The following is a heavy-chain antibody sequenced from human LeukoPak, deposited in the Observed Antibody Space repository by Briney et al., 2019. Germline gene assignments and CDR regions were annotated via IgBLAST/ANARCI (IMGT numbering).Heavy chain of an antibody. V-gene: IGHV4-34*01. J-gene: IGHJ4*02. D-gene: IGHD3-10*01. CDR2: INHSGST. Sequence: PSETLSLTCAVYGGSFSGYDWSWIRQPPGKGLEWIGEINHSGSTNYNPSLKSRVTISVDTSKNQFSLKLSSVTAADTAVYYCARGGVTMVRGVIRNFDYWGQGTLVTVSS. CDR1: GGSFSGYD. CDR3: ARGGVTMVRGVIRNFDY.